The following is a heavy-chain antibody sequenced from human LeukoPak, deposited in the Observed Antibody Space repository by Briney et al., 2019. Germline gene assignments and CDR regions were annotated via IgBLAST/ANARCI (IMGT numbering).Heavy chain of an antibody. V-gene: IGHV3-64D*06. J-gene: IGHJ4*02. D-gene: IGHD3-10*01. CDR2: ISSNGGST. CDR3: VKDGSGSYYTYYFDY. CDR1: GFTFSRYA. Sequence: GGSLRLSCSASGFTFSRYAMHWVRQAPGKGLEYVSAISSNGGSTYHADSVKGRFTISRDNSKNTLYLQMSSLRAEDMAVYYCVKDGSGSYYTYYFDYWGQGTLVTVSS.